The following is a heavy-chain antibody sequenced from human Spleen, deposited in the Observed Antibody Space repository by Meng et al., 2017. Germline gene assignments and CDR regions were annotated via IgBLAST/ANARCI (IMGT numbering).Heavy chain of an antibody. CDR3: ARQEGAFDY. CDR2: TYYRSKWYN. D-gene: IGHD3-16*01. Sequence: VHLQAAGPGRVKPSQPFSLTCAISGDSVSSNSAAWNWLRQSPSRGLEWLGRTYYRSKWYNDYAVSVKSRITINPDTSKNQFSLQLNSVTPEDTAVYYCARQEGAFDYWGQGTLVTVSS. CDR1: GDSVSSNSAA. V-gene: IGHV6-1*01. J-gene: IGHJ4*02.